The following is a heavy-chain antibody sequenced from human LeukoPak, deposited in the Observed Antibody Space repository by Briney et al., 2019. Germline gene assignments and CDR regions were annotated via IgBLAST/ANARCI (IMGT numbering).Heavy chain of an antibody. CDR1: GFTFGSYW. V-gene: IGHV3-7*01. CDR3: AAGGNSHTPDNWFDP. Sequence: GGSLRLSCAASGFTFGSYWMSWVGRAPGKGREGVANIKQDGSEKYYVDSVKGRFTISRDNAKNSLYLQMNSLRAEDTAVYYCAAGGNSHTPDNWFDPWGQGTLVTVSS. CDR2: IKQDGSEK. J-gene: IGHJ5*02. D-gene: IGHD4-23*01.